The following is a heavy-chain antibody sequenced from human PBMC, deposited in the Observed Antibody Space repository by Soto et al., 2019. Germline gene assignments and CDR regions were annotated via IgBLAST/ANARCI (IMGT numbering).Heavy chain of an antibody. CDR3: ARGYTFGYGFDY. V-gene: IGHV3-48*03. CDR2: ISSSNTT. J-gene: IGHJ4*02. D-gene: IGHD5-18*01. Sequence: GSLRLSCAASGFSFSNYEMNWVRQAPGKGLEWVPFISSSNTTYYADSVKGRFTFSRDNAKNSLSLQMNSLRGEDTAVYYCARGYTFGYGFDYWGQGTLVTAPQ. CDR1: GFSFSNYE.